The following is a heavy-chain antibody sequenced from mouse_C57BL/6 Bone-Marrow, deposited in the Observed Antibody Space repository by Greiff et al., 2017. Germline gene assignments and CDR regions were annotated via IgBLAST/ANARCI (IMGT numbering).Heavy chain of an antibody. D-gene: IGHD6-2*01. V-gene: IGHV5-4*03. Sequence: EVKLVESGGGLVKPGGSLKLSCAASGFTFSSYAMSWVRQTPEKRLEWVAAISDGGSYTYYPDNVKGRFTLSRDNAKNNLYLQMSHLKSEDTAMYYCASLFKKGYWGQGTTLTVSS. CDR3: ASLFKKGY. CDR1: GFTFSSYA. J-gene: IGHJ2*01. CDR2: ISDGGSYT.